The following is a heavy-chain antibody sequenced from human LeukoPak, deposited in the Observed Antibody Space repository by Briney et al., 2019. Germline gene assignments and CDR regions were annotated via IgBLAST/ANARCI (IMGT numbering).Heavy chain of an antibody. CDR2: IFTGGST. V-gene: IGHV4-4*07. CDR3: ARDKSLLRDAFDI. CDR1: GDSISSYY. Sequence: SETLSLTSTVSGDSISSYYWNWIRQPAGKGLEWIGRIFTGGSTDYNPSLRSRVTMSVDTSKNQFSLRLSSVTAADTAIYYCARDKSLLRDAFDIWGQGTKVTVSS. D-gene: IGHD2/OR15-2a*01. J-gene: IGHJ3*02.